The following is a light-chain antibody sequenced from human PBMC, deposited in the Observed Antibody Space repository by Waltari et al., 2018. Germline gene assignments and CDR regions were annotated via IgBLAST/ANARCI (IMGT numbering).Light chain of an antibody. CDR3: QQSYSQTRT. Sequence: DIQMTQSPSSLSASVGDRVTITCRASQSISSYLSWYQQKPGRAPTLLIYAASSLESGVPSRFSGSGSGRDFTLIISSLQPEDFATYSCQQSYSQTRTFGQGTKVEI. CDR1: QSISSY. V-gene: IGKV1-39*01. CDR2: AAS. J-gene: IGKJ1*01.